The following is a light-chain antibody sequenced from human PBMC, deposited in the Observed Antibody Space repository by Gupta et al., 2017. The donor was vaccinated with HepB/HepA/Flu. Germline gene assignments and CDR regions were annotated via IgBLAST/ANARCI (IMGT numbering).Light chain of an antibody. J-gene: IGLJ2*01. CDR3: CSYAGSSTVV. V-gene: IGLV2-23*02. CDR1: SSDIGTYNL. Sequence: QSALTQPASVSGSPGQSITISCTGTSSDIGTYNLVSWYQQHPGKATKLMIYEVSKRPSVVSNRFSGSKSGNTASLTISGLQAEDEADYYCCSYAGSSTVVFGGGTKLTVL. CDR2: EVS.